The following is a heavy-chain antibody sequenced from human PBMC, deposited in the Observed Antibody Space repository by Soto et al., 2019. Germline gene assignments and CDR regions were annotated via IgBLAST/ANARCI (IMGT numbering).Heavy chain of an antibody. Sequence: QITLKESGPTLVKPTQTLTLTCTFSGFSLSTSGVGVGWIRQPPGKALEWLALIYWNDDKRYSPSLKSRLTITKDTSKHQVVLTMTNMDPVDTATYYCAHRRGVGVVITSSGWFDPWGQGTLVTVSS. J-gene: IGHJ5*02. D-gene: IGHD3-3*01. CDR2: IYWNDDK. CDR1: GFSLSTSGVG. V-gene: IGHV2-5*01. CDR3: AHRRGVGVVITSSGWFDP.